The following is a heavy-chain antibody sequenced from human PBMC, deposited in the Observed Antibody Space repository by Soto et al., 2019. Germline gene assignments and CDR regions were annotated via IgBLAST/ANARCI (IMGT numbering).Heavy chain of an antibody. V-gene: IGHV5-10-1*01. CDR2: IEPSDSYT. Sequence: GESLKISCKGSGYSFTSYWITWVRQMPGKGLEWMGKIEPSDSYTNYSPSFQGHVTISADKSISTAYLQWSSLKASDTTMYYCARVSGYPNYYGMDVWGQGTTVTVSS. D-gene: IGHD3-22*01. J-gene: IGHJ6*02. CDR3: ARVSGYPNYYGMDV. CDR1: GYSFTSYW.